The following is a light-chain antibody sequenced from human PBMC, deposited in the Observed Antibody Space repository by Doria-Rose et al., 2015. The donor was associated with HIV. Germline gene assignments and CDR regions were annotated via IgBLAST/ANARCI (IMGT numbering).Light chain of an antibody. V-gene: IGKV1-39*01. J-gene: IGKJ2*04. CDR2: SAT. Sequence: DIRVTQSPSSLSASVGDGVTITCRASQSISTYLNWYQQRPGKAPKLLIYSATSLQGGVPSRFSGSGSGTDFTLTINSLQPEDFATYYCQQSYNTPRSFGQGTKLEIK. CDR1: QSISTY. CDR3: QQSYNTPRS.